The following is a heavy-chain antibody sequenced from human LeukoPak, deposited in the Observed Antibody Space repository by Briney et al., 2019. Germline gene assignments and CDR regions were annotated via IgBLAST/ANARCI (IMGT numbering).Heavy chain of an antibody. Sequence: RPSETLSLTCAVYGGSFSGYYWSWIRQPPGKGLEWIGEINHSGSTNYNPSLKSRVTISVDTSKNQSSLKLSSVTAADTAVYYCARGRPVLRYFGKGAFDYWGQGTLVTVSA. V-gene: IGHV4-34*01. CDR3: ARGRPVLRYFGKGAFDY. D-gene: IGHD3-9*01. CDR1: GGSFSGYY. CDR2: INHSGST. J-gene: IGHJ4*02.